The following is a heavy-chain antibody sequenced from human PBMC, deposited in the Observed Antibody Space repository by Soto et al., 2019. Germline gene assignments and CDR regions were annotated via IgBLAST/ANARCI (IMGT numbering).Heavy chain of an antibody. J-gene: IGHJ3*02. D-gene: IGHD3-22*01. Sequence: PGESLKISCKGSGYSFTSYWISWVRQMPGKGLEWMGRIDPSDSYTNYSPSFQGHVTISADKSISTAYLQWSSLKASDTAMYYCARLPPYYYDSSGYYRLKLNACDIWGQGTMVTVSS. CDR3: ARLPPYYYDSSGYYRLKLNACDI. CDR1: GYSFTSYW. CDR2: IDPSDSYT. V-gene: IGHV5-10-1*01.